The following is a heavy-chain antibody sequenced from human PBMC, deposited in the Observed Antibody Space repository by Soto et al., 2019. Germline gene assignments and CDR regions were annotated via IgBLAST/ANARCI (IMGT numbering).Heavy chain of an antibody. V-gene: IGHV5-10-1*01. CDR1: GYSFAGYW. Sequence: GESLKIFCKGSGYSFAGYWITWVRQKPGKGLEWMGRIDPSDSQTYYSPSFRGHVTISVTKSITTVFLQWSSLRASDTAMYYCARQIYDSDTGPNFQYYFDSWGQGTPVTVSS. CDR3: ARQIYDSDTGPNFQYYFDS. CDR2: IDPSDSQT. D-gene: IGHD3-22*01. J-gene: IGHJ4*02.